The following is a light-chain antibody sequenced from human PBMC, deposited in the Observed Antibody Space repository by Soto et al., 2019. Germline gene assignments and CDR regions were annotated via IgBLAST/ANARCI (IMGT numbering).Light chain of an antibody. CDR2: EVS. J-gene: IGLJ1*01. Sequence: QSALTQPASVSGSPGQSITISCTGTSSDVGGYNYVSWYQQHPGKAPKLMIDEVSNRPSGVSNRFFGSKSGNTASLTISGLHAEDEADYYCSSYTSSSPDVFGTGTKLTVL. CDR1: SSDVGGYNY. CDR3: SSYTSSSPDV. V-gene: IGLV2-14*01.